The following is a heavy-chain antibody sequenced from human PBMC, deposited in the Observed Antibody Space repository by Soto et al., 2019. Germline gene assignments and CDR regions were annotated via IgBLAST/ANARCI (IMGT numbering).Heavy chain of an antibody. D-gene: IGHD3-10*01. CDR3: ARDQGYYGSGSYIHGMDV. CDR1: GCTFSSYA. V-gene: IGHV1-69*13. Sequence: SVKVSCKASGCTFSSYAISWVRQAPGQGLEWMGGIIPIFGTANYAQKFQGRVTITADESTSTAYMELSSLRSEDTAVYYCARDQGYYGSGSYIHGMDVWGQGTTVTVS. CDR2: IIPIFGTA. J-gene: IGHJ6*02.